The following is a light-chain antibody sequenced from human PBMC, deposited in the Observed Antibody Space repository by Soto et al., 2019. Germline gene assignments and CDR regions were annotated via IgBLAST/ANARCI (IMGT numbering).Light chain of an antibody. Sequence: EIVLTQSPGTLSLSPGERATLSCRASQSVSNNYLAWYQQKPGQAPRRLIYGASNWATGIPASFIGSGSGTDCSRTISRLETEEFGVYYWQQYGSSGSFGRGTMVEIK. CDR2: GAS. J-gene: IGKJ1*01. CDR1: QSVSNNY. CDR3: QQYGSSGS. V-gene: IGKV3-20*01.